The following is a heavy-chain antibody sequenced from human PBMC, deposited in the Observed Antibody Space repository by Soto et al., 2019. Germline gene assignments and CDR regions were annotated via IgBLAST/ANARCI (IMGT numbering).Heavy chain of an antibody. Sequence: GPGGASETLSLTCTVSGGSISSYYWSWIRQPPGKGLEWIGYIYYSGSTNYNPSLKSRVTISVDTSKNQFSLKLSSVTAADTAVYYCARGAAMAHFGFDYWGQGTLVTVSS. CDR2: IYYSGST. CDR3: ARGAAMAHFGFDY. CDR1: GGSISSYY. J-gene: IGHJ4*02. D-gene: IGHD5-18*01. V-gene: IGHV4-59*01.